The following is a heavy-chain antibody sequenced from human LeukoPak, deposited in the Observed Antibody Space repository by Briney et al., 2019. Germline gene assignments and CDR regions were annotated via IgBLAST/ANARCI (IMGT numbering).Heavy chain of an antibody. CDR1: GFTFSSYG. V-gene: IGHV3-30*02. Sequence: PGGSLRLSCAASGFTFSSYGMHWVRQAPGKGLEWVAFIRYDGSNKYYADSVKGRFTISRDNAKNSLYLQMNSLRAEDTAVYYCAMLYDSSGYFLHWGQGTLVTVSS. CDR2: IRYDGSNK. CDR3: AMLYDSSGYFLH. J-gene: IGHJ4*02. D-gene: IGHD3-22*01.